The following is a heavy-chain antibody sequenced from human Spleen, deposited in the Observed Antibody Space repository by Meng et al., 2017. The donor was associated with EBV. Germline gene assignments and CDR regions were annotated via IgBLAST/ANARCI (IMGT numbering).Heavy chain of an antibody. CDR2: IYHSGST. J-gene: IGHJ4*02. D-gene: IGHD5-24*01. V-gene: IGHV4-4*02. CDR1: GDSITYSNW. CDR3: ARIDGYSNFDY. Sequence: VQRQEPGPGRVKPSGTLFLPCAVSGDSITYSNWWSWVRQPPGKGLEWIGEIYHSGSTNYNPSLKSRVTISVDKSKNQFSLKLTSVTAADTAVYYCARIDGYSNFDYWGQGTLVTVSS.